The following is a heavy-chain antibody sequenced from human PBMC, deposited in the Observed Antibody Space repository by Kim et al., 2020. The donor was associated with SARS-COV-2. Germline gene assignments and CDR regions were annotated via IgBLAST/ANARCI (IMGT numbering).Heavy chain of an antibody. J-gene: IGHJ4*02. Sequence: ADSVKGRFTISRDNSKNTLYLQMNSLRAEDTAVYYCARDGYDILTGSFDYWGQGTLVTVSS. V-gene: IGHV3-33*01. D-gene: IGHD3-9*01. CDR3: ARDGYDILTGSFDY.